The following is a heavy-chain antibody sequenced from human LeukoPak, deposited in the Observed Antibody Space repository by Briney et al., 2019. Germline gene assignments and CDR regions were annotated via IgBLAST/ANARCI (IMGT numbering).Heavy chain of an antibody. J-gene: IGHJ4*02. Sequence: GRSLRLSCAASGFTFDDYAMHWVRQAPGKGLEWVSGISWNSGSIGYADSVKGRFTISRDNAKNSLYLQMNSLRAEDTAVYYCARVGSSWYWAYFDYWGQGTLVTVSS. V-gene: IGHV3-9*01. CDR3: ARVGSSWYWAYFDY. D-gene: IGHD6-13*01. CDR1: GFTFDDYA. CDR2: ISWNSGSI.